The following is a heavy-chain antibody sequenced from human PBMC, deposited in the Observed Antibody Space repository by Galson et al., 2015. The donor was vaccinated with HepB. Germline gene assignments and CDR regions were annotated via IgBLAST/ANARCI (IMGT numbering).Heavy chain of an antibody. Sequence: SLRLSCAASGFTFSSYSMNWVRQAPGKGLEWVSYISSSSSTMYYADSVKGRFTISRDNAKNSLYLQMNSLRADDTAIYYCTKRPYSTGYLPDDFWGQGTLVTVSS. CDR2: ISSSSSTM. CDR1: GFTFSSYS. D-gene: IGHD3-22*01. J-gene: IGHJ4*02. CDR3: TKRPYSTGYLPDDF. V-gene: IGHV3-48*01.